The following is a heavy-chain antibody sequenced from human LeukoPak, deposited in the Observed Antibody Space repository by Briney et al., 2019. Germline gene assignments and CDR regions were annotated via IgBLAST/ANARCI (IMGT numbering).Heavy chain of an antibody. CDR1: GYSVSDHY. Sequence: GGSLRLSCAASGYSVSDHYMDWVREAPGEGLEWVGRSRQKANSYTTEYAASVKGRFTISRDDSKKSLYLQMNSLKTDDTAVYYCATTYPDSSAYYYFDSWGQGTLVTVSS. V-gene: IGHV3-72*01. J-gene: IGHJ4*02. D-gene: IGHD3-22*01. CDR2: SRQKANSYTT. CDR3: ATTYPDSSAYYYFDS.